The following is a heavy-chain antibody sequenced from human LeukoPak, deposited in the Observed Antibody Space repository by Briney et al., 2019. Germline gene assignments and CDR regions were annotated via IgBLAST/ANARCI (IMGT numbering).Heavy chain of an antibody. CDR1: GYTFTSYD. Sequence: ASGKVSCTASGYTFTSYDINWVRQAAGQGLEWMGWMNPNSGNTGYTQKLQGRSTMTRNTSISTAYMELSILKSEATAVYYCARVSIVATYYYYYYGMAVWGQGTTVTVSS. J-gene: IGHJ6*02. CDR3: ARVSIVATYYYYYYGMAV. V-gene: IGHV1-8*01. D-gene: IGHD5-12*01. CDR2: MNPNSGNT.